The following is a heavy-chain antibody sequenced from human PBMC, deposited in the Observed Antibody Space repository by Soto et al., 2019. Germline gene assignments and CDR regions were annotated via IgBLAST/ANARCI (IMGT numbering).Heavy chain of an antibody. D-gene: IGHD5-18*01. CDR2: ISRNGSSI. J-gene: IGHJ4*02. V-gene: IGHV3-11*01. Sequence: QVHLVESGGGLVKPGGSLRLSCAASGFNFSNYYMNWIRQAPGKGLEWVPYISRNGSSIYYADSVKGRFTISRDNVKNSLYLQMNSLRVEDTAVYFCASARRLPGYWGQGTLVSVSS. CDR3: ASARRLPGY. CDR1: GFNFSNYY.